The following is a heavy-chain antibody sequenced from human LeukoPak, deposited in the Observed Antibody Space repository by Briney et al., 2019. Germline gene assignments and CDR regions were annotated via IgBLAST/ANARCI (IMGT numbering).Heavy chain of an antibody. V-gene: IGHV4-30-4*01. D-gene: IGHD1-14*01. CDR1: GGSISSYY. J-gene: IGHJ5*02. CDR3: ARVASEIDRDNNWFDP. Sequence: SETLSLTCTVSGGSISSYYWGWIRQPPGKGLEWIGYIYYSGSTYYNPSLKSRVTISVDTSKNQFSLKLSSVTAADTAVYYCARVASEIDRDNNWFDPWGQGTLVTVSS. CDR2: IYYSGST.